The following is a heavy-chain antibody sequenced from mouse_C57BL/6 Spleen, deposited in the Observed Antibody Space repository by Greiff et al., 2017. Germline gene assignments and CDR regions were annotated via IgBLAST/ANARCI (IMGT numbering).Heavy chain of an antibody. Sequence: EVQRVESGGGLVKPGGSLKLSCAASGFTFSDYGMHWVRQAPEKGLEWVAYISSGSSTIYYADTVKGRFTISRDNAKNTLFLQLTSLESEDKAMYYCAKSNHLAYWGQGTLVTVSA. CDR2: ISSGSSTI. CDR1: GFTFSDYG. CDR3: AKSNHLAY. D-gene: IGHD2-5*01. J-gene: IGHJ3*01. V-gene: IGHV5-17*01.